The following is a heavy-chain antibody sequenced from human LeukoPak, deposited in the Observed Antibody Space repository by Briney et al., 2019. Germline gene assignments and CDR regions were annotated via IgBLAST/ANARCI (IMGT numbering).Heavy chain of an antibody. V-gene: IGHV3-30*04. CDR2: LSYDGSET. D-gene: IGHD3-22*01. CDR1: GLRFSEYA. J-gene: IGHJ5*02. Sequence: GGALRLSCAASGLRFSEYAMHWVRQAPGKGLEWVAVLSYDGSETYYKDSVKGRFTISRDNSRNTLYLQMHSLRTEDTAIYYCAREVPGMGLFRNYYGSSSYPDHWGQGTLVTVSS. CDR3: AREVPGMGLFRNYYGSSSYPDH.